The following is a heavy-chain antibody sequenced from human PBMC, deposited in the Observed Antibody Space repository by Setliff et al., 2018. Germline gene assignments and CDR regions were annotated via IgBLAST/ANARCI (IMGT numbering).Heavy chain of an antibody. Sequence: PGGSLRLSCAASGITFSTYSVNWVRQAPGKGLEWVSYISSRSDIIYYADSVKGRFTISRDNAKNSLYLQVNSLRAEDTAVYYCATNPRKGRSGGYYYDDPYYYYMDVWGKGTTVTVSS. D-gene: IGHD3-22*01. CDR1: GITFSTYS. CDR2: ISSRSDII. J-gene: IGHJ6*03. V-gene: IGHV3-48*01. CDR3: ATNPRKGRSGGYYYDDPYYYYMDV.